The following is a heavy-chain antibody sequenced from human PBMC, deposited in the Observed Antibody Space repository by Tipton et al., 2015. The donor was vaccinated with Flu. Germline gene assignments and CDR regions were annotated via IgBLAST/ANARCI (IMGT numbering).Heavy chain of an antibody. CDR2: IYYSGST. CDR1: GGSFSSSDSF. D-gene: IGHD2-2*01. J-gene: IGHJ6*04. V-gene: IGHV4-39*01. CDR3: ARQITGTSRAVDV. Sequence: TLSLTCTVSGGSFSSSDSFWGWIRQAPGKGLEWIATIYYSGSTYYNPSLKSRVTISVDTAKNQLTLKLSSVTAADTAVYYCARQITGTSRAVDVWGKGTTVTVSS.